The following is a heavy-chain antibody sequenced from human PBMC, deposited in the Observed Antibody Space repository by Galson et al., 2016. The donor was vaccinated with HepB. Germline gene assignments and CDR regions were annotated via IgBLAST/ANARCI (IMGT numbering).Heavy chain of an antibody. CDR1: GFTFSSFS. CDR3: ARGYCSSTSPCGRDV. D-gene: IGHD2-2*01. J-gene: IGHJ6*02. CDR2: ISSSSDTI. V-gene: IGHV3-48*02. Sequence: SLRLSCAVSGFTFSSFSMNWVRQAPGKGLEWVSYISSSSDTIYYADSVKGRFTISRYNAKNSLYLQMNSLRDGDTAVYYCARGYCSSTSPCGRDVWGQGTTVTVSS.